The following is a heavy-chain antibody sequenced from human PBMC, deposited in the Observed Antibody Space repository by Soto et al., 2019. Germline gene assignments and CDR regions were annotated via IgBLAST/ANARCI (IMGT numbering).Heavy chain of an antibody. D-gene: IGHD6-13*01. V-gene: IGHV4-31*02. CDR2: IYYTGTT. J-gene: IGHJ5*02. Sequence: SETLSLTCSVSGDSVSSGGYYWNWIRQHPGKGLEWIGSIYYTGTTYYNPSLKRPVTISIDTSENQFSLSLSSVTAADTAVYYCARGGIAQAGRRFDPWGRGTLVT. CDR1: GDSVSSGGYY. CDR3: ARGGIAQAGRRFDP.